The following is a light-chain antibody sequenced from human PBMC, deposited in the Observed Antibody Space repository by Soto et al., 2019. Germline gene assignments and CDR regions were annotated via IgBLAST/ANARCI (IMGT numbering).Light chain of an antibody. CDR3: QQYDKWPPIT. J-gene: IGKJ5*01. Sequence: EIVMTQSPATLSVSPGERVTLSCRASQSVSSNLAWYQQKPGQAPRLLIYGAFTRATGIPARFSGSGSGTDFSLTISSLQPEDCAVYYCQQYDKWPPITFGQGTRLEIK. CDR2: GAF. CDR1: QSVSSN. V-gene: IGKV3-15*01.